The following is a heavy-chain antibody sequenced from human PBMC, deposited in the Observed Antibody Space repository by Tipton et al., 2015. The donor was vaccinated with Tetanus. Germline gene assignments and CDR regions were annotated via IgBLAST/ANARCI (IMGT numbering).Heavy chain of an antibody. CDR1: GFIFSDYY. CDR2: IRSRGDTI. D-gene: IGHD6-25*01. V-gene: IGHV3-11*04. J-gene: IGHJ4*02. CDR3: VSGSALGN. Sequence: GSLRLSCAASGFIFSDYYMSWIRQAPGKGLEWVSYIRSRGDTIYYADSVKGRFTISRDNAKNSLSLQMNSLRTDDTAVYYCVSGSALGNWGQGTLVTVSS.